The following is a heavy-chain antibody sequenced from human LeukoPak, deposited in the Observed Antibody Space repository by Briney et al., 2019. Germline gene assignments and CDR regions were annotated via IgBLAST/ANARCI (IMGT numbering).Heavy chain of an antibody. J-gene: IGHJ2*01. CDR3: ARGREQWLVALWGADWYFDL. CDR2: VHYSGSA. V-gene: IGHV4-39*07. Sequence: SETLSLTCTVSGGSISSGGYYWSWIRQPPGKGLEWIGEVHYSGSANYNPSLKSRVTISVDTSKNQFSLTLTSVTAADTAVYYCARGREQWLVALWGADWYFDLWGRGTLVTVSS. CDR1: GGSISSGGYY. D-gene: IGHD6-19*01.